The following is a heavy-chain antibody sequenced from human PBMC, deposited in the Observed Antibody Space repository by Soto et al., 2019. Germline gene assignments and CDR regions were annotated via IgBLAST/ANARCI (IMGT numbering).Heavy chain of an antibody. D-gene: IGHD2-21*01. CDR3: AKGLFRVMWPQFWY. J-gene: IGHJ4*02. V-gene: IGHV3-30*18. CDR1: GFTFSSYG. CDR2: ISYDGSNK. Sequence: PGGSLRLSCAASGFTFSSYGMHWVRQAPGKGLEWVAVISYDGSNKYYADSVKGRFTISRDNSKNTLYLQMNSLRAEDTAVYYCAKGLFRVMWPQFWYWGQGTLVTVSS.